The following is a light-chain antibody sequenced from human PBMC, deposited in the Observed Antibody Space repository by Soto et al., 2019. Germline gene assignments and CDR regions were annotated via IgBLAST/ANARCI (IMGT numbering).Light chain of an antibody. CDR1: QSISSY. J-gene: IGKJ1*01. V-gene: IGKV1-39*01. CDR2: AAS. Sequence: DIQMTQSPSSLSASVGDRVTITCRASQSISSYLNWYQQKPGKAPKLLIYAASSLQSGVPSRFSGSGSGTDFTLTISSLQPEDFATYYCQQSYSTHRTFGQGTKLDIK. CDR3: QQSYSTHRT.